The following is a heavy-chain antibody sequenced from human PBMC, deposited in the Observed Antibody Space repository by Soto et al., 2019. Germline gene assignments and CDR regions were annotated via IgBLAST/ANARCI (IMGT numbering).Heavy chain of an antibody. D-gene: IGHD5-12*01. CDR3: ARDYYRFNSGYGFSMDV. CDR1: GFPFSSYS. V-gene: IGHV3-30-3*01. CDR2: ISYDGSNK. Sequence: PGGSLSLSCAASGFPFSSYSVHWVRKEPGKGLEWVAVISYDGSNKYYADSVKGRFTISRDNSKNTLYLQMNSLRAEDTAVYYCARDYYRFNSGYGFSMDVWGQGTTVTVSS. J-gene: IGHJ6*02.